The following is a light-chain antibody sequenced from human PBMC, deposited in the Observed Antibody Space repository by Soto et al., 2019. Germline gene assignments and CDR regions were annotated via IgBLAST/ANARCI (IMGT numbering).Light chain of an antibody. CDR1: QSVSSS. V-gene: IGKV3-11*01. J-gene: IGKJ4*01. CDR3: QQRSNWPLT. Sequence: EIVLTQSPATLSLSPGERATLSCRASQSVSSSLAWYQQKPGQAPRLLIYDASNWATGIPDRFSGSGSGTDFTLTISSLEPEDFAVYYCQQRSNWPLTFGGGTKVEIK. CDR2: DAS.